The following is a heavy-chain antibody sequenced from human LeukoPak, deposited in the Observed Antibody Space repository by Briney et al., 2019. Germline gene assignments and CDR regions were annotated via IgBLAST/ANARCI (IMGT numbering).Heavy chain of an antibody. J-gene: IGHJ4*02. CDR3: ARVAQGVAATPHYYFDY. V-gene: IGHV3-11*04. D-gene: IGHD2-15*01. Sequence: PGGSLRLSCAASGFTFSDYYMSWIRQAPGKGLEWVSYISSSGSTIYYADSVKGRFTNSRDNAKNSLYLQMNSLRAEDTAVYYCARVAQGVAATPHYYFDYWGQGTLVTVSS. CDR2: ISSSGSTI. CDR1: GFTFSDYY.